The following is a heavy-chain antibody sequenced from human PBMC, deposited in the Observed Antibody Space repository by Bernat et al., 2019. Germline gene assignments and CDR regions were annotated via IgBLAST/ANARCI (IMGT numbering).Heavy chain of an antibody. Sequence: EVQLVESGGGLVQPGGSLRLSCAASGFTFVRHWMTWVRQAPGKGLEWGANIKQDGNEKYYVDSVKGRFTISRDNARNSVYLQMNSLRAEDTGVYYCARGVHCGGGCYSWGSFDMWGQGTMVTVSS. CDR2: IKQDGNEK. V-gene: IGHV3-7*03. CDR3: ARGVHCGGGCYSWGSFDM. J-gene: IGHJ3*02. CDR1: GFTFVRHW. D-gene: IGHD2-21*02.